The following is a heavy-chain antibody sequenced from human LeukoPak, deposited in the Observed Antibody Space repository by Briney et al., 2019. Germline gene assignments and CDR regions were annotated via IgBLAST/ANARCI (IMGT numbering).Heavy chain of an antibody. CDR1: GFSFSKYA. CDR2: LSGSGATS. J-gene: IGHJ4*02. CDR3: AKDRIVLTVYAFDS. V-gene: IGHV3-23*01. D-gene: IGHD2-8*01. Sequence: GGSLRLSCAASGFSFSKYAMSWVRQVPGKGLEWVSTLSGSGATSSYADSVQGRFSISRDNSNNTLYLQMNSLRAEDTALYCCAKDRIVLTVYAFDSWGQGTLVTVSS.